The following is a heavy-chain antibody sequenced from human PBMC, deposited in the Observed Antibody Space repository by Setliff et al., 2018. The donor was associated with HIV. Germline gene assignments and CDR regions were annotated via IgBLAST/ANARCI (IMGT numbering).Heavy chain of an antibody. CDR2: INPSGDIT. Sequence: ASVKVSCKASGNTFSSHYMHWVRQAPGKGLEWMGLINPSGDITSYAEKSQGRVTMTRDTSTSTVYMELRSLRSEDTAIYYCASKGGSGNYPDSDAFDIWGQGTLVTVSS. D-gene: IGHD3-10*01. CDR1: GNTFSSHY. V-gene: IGHV1-46*01. CDR3: ASKGGSGNYPDSDAFDI. J-gene: IGHJ3*02.